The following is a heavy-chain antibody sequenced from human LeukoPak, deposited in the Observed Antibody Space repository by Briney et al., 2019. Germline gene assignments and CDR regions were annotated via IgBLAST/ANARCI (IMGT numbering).Heavy chain of an antibody. CDR3: ARAFGYGDYVYYYYYYCMDV. V-gene: IGHV4-39*07. CDR1: GGSISSSSYY. Sequence: SETLSLTCTVSGGSISSSSYYWGWIRQPPGKGLEWIGYIYYSGSTYYNPSLKSRVTISVDTSKNQFSLKLSSVTAADTAVYYCARAFGYGDYVYYYYYYCMDVWGKGTTVTVSS. D-gene: IGHD4-17*01. CDR2: IYYSGST. J-gene: IGHJ6*03.